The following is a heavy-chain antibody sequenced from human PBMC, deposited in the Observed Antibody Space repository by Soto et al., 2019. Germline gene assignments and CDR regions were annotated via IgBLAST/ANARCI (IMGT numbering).Heavy chain of an antibody. CDR3: ARGLSSSAYLDY. D-gene: IGHD6-19*01. CDR1: GGPISSSGDY. J-gene: IGHJ4*02. Sequence: QLQLQEPGPGLVKPSETLSLTCTVTGGPISSSGDYWGWGRQTPGKGLEWIGTISNSGSTYYNPSVMSRVTISVDTSKKQFSLRLISVTAADTAVYYCARGLSSSAYLDYWGQGTLVTVSS. CDR2: ISNSGST. V-gene: IGHV4-39*01.